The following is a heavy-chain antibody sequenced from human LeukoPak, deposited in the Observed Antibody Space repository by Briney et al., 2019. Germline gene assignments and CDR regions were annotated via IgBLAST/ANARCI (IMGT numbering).Heavy chain of an antibody. J-gene: IGHJ3*02. CDR1: GGSFSGYY. D-gene: IGHD2-2*01. CDR2: INHSGST. Sequence: PSETLSLTCAVYGGSFSGYYWSWIRQPPGKGLEWIGEINHSGSTNYNPSLKSRVTISVDTSKNQFPLKLSSVTAADTAVYYCARDIVVVPAAYHDAFDIWGQGTMVTVSS. V-gene: IGHV4-34*01. CDR3: ARDIVVVPAAYHDAFDI.